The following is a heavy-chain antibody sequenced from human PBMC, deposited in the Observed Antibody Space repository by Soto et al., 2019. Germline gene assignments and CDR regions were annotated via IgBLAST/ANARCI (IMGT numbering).Heavy chain of an antibody. V-gene: IGHV3-49*03. CDR2: IRSKAYGGTT. J-gene: IGHJ5*02. CDR1: GFTFGDYA. CDR3: TAPTQVDYGDYEIWFDP. D-gene: IGHD4-17*01. Sequence: GGSLRLSCTASGFTFGDYAMSWFRQAPGKGLEWVGFIRSKAYGGTTEYAASVKGRFTISRDDSKSIAYLQMNSLKTEDTAVYYCTAPTQVDYGDYEIWFDPWGQGTLVTVS.